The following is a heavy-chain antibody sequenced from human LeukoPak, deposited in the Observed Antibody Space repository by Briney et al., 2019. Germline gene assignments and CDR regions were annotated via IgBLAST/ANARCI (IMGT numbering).Heavy chain of an antibody. CDR3: AAMAGPYYYYYMDV. D-gene: IGHD6-19*01. Sequence: ASVKVSCKVSGYTLTELSMHWVRQAPGKGLEWMGGFDPEDGETIYAQKFQGRVTMTEDTSTDTAYMELSSLRSEDSAVYYCAAMAGPYYYYYMDVWGKGTTVTVSS. J-gene: IGHJ6*03. V-gene: IGHV1-24*01. CDR2: FDPEDGET. CDR1: GYTLTELS.